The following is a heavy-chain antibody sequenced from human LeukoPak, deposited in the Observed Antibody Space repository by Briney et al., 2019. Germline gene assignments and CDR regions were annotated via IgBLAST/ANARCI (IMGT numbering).Heavy chain of an antibody. D-gene: IGHD6-13*01. V-gene: IGHV1-69*04. J-gene: IGHJ4*02. CDR3: AAVPAAGTDY. CDR1: GDTFSNYA. Sequence: ASVTVSCKASGDTFSNYAINWVRQAPGQGLEWMGRIIPILGIANYARKFQGRVTITADKSSTTAYMELSSLRSEDTAVYYCAAVPAAGTDYWGQGTLVTVSS. CDR2: IIPILGIA.